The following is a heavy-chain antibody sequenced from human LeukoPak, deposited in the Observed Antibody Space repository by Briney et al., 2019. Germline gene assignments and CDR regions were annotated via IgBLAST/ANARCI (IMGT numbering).Heavy chain of an antibody. J-gene: IGHJ4*02. D-gene: IGHD4-17*01. V-gene: IGHV4-30-4*01. CDR3: ARDRYGDYPFDY. CDR2: IYYSGST. CDR1: GGSISSGDYY. Sequence: SETLSLTCTVSGGSISSGDYYWSWIRQPPGKGLEWVGYIYYSGSTYYNPSLKSRVTISVDTSKNQFSLKLSSVTAADTAVYYCARDRYGDYPFDYWGQGTLVTVSS.